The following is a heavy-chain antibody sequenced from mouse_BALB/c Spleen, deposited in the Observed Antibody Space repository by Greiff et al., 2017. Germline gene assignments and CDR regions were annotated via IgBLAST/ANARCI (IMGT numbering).Heavy chain of an antibody. CDR2: IRNKANGYTT. CDR3: ARGLYYFDY. J-gene: IGHJ2*01. CDR1: GFTFTDYY. Sequence: VKLMESGGGLVQPGGSLRLSCATSGFTFTDYYMSWVRQPPGKALEWLGFIRNKANGYTTEYSASVKGRFTISRDNSQSILYLQMNTLRAEDSATYYCARGLYYFDYWGQGTTLTVSS. V-gene: IGHV7-3*02.